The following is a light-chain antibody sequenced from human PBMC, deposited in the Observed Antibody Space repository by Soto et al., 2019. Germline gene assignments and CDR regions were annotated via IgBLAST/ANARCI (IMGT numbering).Light chain of an antibody. V-gene: IGLV2-11*01. Sequence: QSVLTQPRSVSGSPGQSVTISCTGASGDVGGYNFVSWYQQHPGKAPTLMIFDDSQRPSGVPDRFSGSKSGNTASLTISGLQAEDEADYYCCSYGGSYTWVFGGGTKLTVL. CDR1: SGDVGGYNF. CDR3: CSYGGSYTWV. J-gene: IGLJ3*02. CDR2: DDS.